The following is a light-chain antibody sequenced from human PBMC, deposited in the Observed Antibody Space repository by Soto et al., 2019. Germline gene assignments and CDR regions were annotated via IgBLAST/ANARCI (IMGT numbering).Light chain of an antibody. CDR2: GAS. CDR1: QTVADDY. CDR3: QQYGRSPWT. V-gene: IGKV3-20*01. J-gene: IGKJ1*01. Sequence: EIVLTQSPGTLSLSSGEGATLSCRASQTVADDYLAWYQHKPGQPPRLLIYGASGRATGTPDRFSGSGSGTDFTLTINRLEPEDFAVYYCQQYGRSPWTFGQGTKVEIK.